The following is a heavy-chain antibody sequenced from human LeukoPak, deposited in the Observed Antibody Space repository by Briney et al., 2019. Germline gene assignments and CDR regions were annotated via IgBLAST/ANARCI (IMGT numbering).Heavy chain of an antibody. CDR1: GYTFTGYC. D-gene: IGHD1-7*01. CDR3: ARGLGNFYGPPA. Sequence: ASVKVSCKASGYTFTGYCMHWVRQAPGQGLEWMGWINPNSGGTNYAQKFQGRVTMTRDTSISTAYMELSRLRSDDTAVYYCARGLGNFYGPPAWGQGTLVTVSS. V-gene: IGHV1-2*02. CDR2: INPNSGGT. J-gene: IGHJ5*02.